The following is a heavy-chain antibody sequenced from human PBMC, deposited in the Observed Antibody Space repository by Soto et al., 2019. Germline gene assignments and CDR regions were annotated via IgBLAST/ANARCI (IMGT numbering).Heavy chain of an antibody. D-gene: IGHD2-2*01. J-gene: IGHJ6*02. CDR3: ARLYCISTSCYLGMDV. CDR1: GYTFTSYG. CDR2: ISAYNGNT. V-gene: IGHV1-18*01. Sequence: QVQLVQSGAEVKKPGASVKVSCKASGYTFTSYGISWVRQAPGQGLEWMGWISAYNGNTNYAQKRQGRVTMTTDTSASTADRELRRLRSDDTAVYYCARLYCISTSCYLGMDVWGQGTTVTVSS.